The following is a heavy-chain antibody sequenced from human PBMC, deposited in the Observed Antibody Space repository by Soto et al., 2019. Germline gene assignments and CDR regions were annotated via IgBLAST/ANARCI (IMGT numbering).Heavy chain of an antibody. CDR1: GGSISSGDYY. Sequence: SETLSLTCTVSGGSISSGDYYWSRSRQPQGKGLEWIWYIYYDGGTYYNPSLKSRLTISLDTSKNQFPLKLTSVTAADTAVYYCARDSFNYYYGMDVWGQGTSVTVSS. CDR2: IYYDGGT. V-gene: IGHV4-30-4*01. J-gene: IGHJ6*02. CDR3: ARDSFNYYYGMDV.